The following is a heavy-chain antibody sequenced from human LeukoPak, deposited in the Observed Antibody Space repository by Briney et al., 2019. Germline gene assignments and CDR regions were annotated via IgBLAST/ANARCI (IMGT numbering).Heavy chain of an antibody. V-gene: IGHV4-39*07. Sequence: SETLSLTCTVSGGSISSSSYYWGWIRQPPGKGLEWIGSIYYSGSTYYNPSLKSRVTISVDTSKNQFSLKLSSVTAADTAVYYCARGYYDFWSGYSNTPESFDPWGQGTLVTVSS. CDR2: IYYSGST. D-gene: IGHD3-3*01. CDR1: GGSISSSSYY. CDR3: ARGYYDFWSGYSNTPESFDP. J-gene: IGHJ5*02.